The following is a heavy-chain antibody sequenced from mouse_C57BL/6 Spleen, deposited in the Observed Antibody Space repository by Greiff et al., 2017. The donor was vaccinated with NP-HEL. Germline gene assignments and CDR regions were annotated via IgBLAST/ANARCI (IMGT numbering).Heavy chain of an antibody. CDR2: INPNNGGT. CDR3: ARRRGSDFDY. CDR1: GYTFTDYY. J-gene: IGHJ2*01. V-gene: IGHV1-26*01. Sequence: EVQLQQSGPELVKPGASVKISCKASGYTFTDYYMNWVKQSHGKSLEWIGDINPNNGGTSYNQKFKGKATLTVDKSSSTAYMELRSLTSEDSAVYYCARRRGSDFDYWGQGTTLTVSS.